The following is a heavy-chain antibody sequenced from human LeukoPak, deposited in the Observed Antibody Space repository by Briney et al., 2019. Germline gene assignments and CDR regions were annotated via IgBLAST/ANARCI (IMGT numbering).Heavy chain of an antibody. J-gene: IGHJ4*02. D-gene: IGHD1-26*01. Sequence: ASVKLSCKVSGYTLTELTMHWVRQAPGKGLEWMGGFDPEDGETIYAQKFQGRVTMTEDTSTDTAYMELSSLRSEDTAVYYCATVVRTPGGFDYWGQGTLVTVSS. CDR2: FDPEDGET. V-gene: IGHV1-24*01. CDR1: GYTLTELT. CDR3: ATVVRTPGGFDY.